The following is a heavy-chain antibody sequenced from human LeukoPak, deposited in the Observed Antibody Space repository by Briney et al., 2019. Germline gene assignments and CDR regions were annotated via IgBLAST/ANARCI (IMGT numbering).Heavy chain of an antibody. CDR3: ARVSPLLFYDILTGYHFDY. V-gene: IGHV4-59*12. Sequence: SETLSLTCTVSGGSISSYYWSWIRQPPGKGLEWIGYIYYSGSTNYNPSLKSRVTISVDTSKNQFSLKLSSVTAADTAVYYCARVSPLLFYDILTGYHFDYWGQGTLVTVSS. CDR1: GGSISSYY. J-gene: IGHJ4*02. CDR2: IYYSGST. D-gene: IGHD3-9*01.